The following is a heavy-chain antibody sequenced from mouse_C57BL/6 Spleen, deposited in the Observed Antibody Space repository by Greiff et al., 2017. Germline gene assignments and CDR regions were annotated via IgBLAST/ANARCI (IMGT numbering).Heavy chain of an antibody. CDR2: ISSGGDYI. CDR3: TREDGYYLDY. D-gene: IGHD2-3*01. V-gene: IGHV5-9-1*02. J-gene: IGHJ2*01. Sequence: EVKVEESGEGLVKPGGSLKLSCAASGFTFSSYAMSWVRQTPEKRLEWVAYISSGGDYIYYAHTVKGRFTISRDNARNSLYLQMSSLKSEDTAMYYCTREDGYYLDYWGQGTTLTVSS. CDR1: GFTFSSYA.